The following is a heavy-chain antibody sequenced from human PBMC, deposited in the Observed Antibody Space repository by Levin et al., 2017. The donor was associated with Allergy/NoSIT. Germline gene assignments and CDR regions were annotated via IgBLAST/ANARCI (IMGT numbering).Heavy chain of an antibody. Sequence: ASVKVSCKASGYTFTSYGISWVRQAPGQGLEWMGWISAYNGNTNYAQKLQGRVTMTTDTSTSTAYMELRSLRSDDTAVYYCARDPPGGMITFGGVIVIHAFDIWGQGTMVTVSS. J-gene: IGHJ3*02. CDR3: ARDPPGGMITFGGVIVIHAFDI. V-gene: IGHV1-18*01. CDR1: GYTFTSYG. CDR2: ISAYNGNT. D-gene: IGHD3-16*02.